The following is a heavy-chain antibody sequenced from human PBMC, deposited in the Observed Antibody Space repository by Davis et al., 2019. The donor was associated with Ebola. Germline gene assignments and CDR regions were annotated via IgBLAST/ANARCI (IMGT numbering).Heavy chain of an antibody. D-gene: IGHD6-19*01. CDR3: ARASFGYNSGWYADY. CDR2: ISAYSGNT. J-gene: IGHJ4*02. CDR1: GYTFTTYG. Sequence: ASVKVSCKASGYTFTTYGISWVRQAPGQGLEWMGWISAYSGNTVYAQNFQGRVTMTTHTSTCTAYMDLTSLRSDDTAVFYCARASFGYNSGWYADYWGPGSLVTVAS. V-gene: IGHV1-18*04.